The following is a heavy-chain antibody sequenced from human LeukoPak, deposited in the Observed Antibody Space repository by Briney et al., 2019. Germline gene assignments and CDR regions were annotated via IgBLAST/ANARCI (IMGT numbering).Heavy chain of an antibody. J-gene: IGHJ4*02. Sequence: PGGSLRLSCAASGFNFWNFAMHWVRQAPGKGLEWIGYIYYSGSTNYNPSLKSRVTISVDTSKNQFSLKVNSVTAADTAVYYCAGFPGIALAAEPRWGQGTLVTVSS. D-gene: IGHD6-19*01. CDR2: IYYSGST. CDR1: GFNFWNFA. CDR3: AGFPGIALAAEPR. V-gene: IGHV4-59*01.